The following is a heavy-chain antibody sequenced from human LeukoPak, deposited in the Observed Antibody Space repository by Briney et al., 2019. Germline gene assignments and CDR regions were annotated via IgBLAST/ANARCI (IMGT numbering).Heavy chain of an antibody. CDR2: IYHSGST. CDR1: GDSMSSHY. CDR3: ARDGYSGSDAL. J-gene: IGHJ4*02. Sequence: SETLSLTCTVSGDSMSSHYWSWIRQPPGKGLEWIGYIYHSGSTNYNPSLKSRVTISVDTSQNQFSLNLSSVTAADTAIYYCARDGYSGSDALWGQGTLVTVSS. V-gene: IGHV4-59*11. D-gene: IGHD5-12*01.